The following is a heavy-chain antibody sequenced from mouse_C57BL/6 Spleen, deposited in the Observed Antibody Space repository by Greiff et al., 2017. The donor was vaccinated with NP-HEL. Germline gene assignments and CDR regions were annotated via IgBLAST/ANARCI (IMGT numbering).Heavy chain of an antibody. Sequence: VKLMESGAELARPGASVKLSCKASGYTFTSYGISWVKQRTGQGLEWIGEIYPRSGNTYYNEKFKGKATLTADKSSSTAYMELRSLTSEDSAVYFCARSGITTDYYAMDYWGQGTSVTVSS. D-gene: IGHD2-4*01. CDR2: IYPRSGNT. CDR3: ARSGITTDYYAMDY. J-gene: IGHJ4*01. V-gene: IGHV1-81*01. CDR1: GYTFTSYG.